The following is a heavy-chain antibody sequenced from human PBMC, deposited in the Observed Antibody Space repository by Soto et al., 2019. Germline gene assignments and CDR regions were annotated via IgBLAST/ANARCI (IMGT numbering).Heavy chain of an antibody. Sequence: GGSLRLSCAASGFTFSTYSMNWVRQAPGKGLEWVSSISSTTNYIYYGDSMKGRFTISRDNAKNSLYLEMNSLRAEDTAVYYCARESEDLTSNFDYWGQGTLVTVSS. CDR1: GFTFSTYS. CDR2: ISSTTNYI. J-gene: IGHJ4*02. V-gene: IGHV3-21*06. CDR3: ARESEDLTSNFDY.